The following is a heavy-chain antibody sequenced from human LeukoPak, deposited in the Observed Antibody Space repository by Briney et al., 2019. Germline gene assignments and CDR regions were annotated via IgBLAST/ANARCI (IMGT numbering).Heavy chain of an antibody. CDR1: GFSVSTFA. D-gene: IGHD2/OR15-2a*01. J-gene: IGHJ4*02. V-gene: IGHV3-30*04. CDR3: ARLYDDCTRSTCLWYFDY. Sequence: GRSLRLSCAASGFSVSTFALHWVRQAPGKGLEWVGIISFDGRSQYYADSVKGRFTISRDNTKNSLILQMNSLRAEDTAVYYCARLYDDCTRSTCLWYFDYWGQGTLVTVPS. CDR2: ISFDGRSQ.